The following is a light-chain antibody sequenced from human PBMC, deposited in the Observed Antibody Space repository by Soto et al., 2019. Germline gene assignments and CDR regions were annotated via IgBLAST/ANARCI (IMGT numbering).Light chain of an antibody. CDR2: DVT. CDR3: SSYAASYVLM. Sequence: QSALTQPRSVSGSPGQSVTISCTGTSSDIGGYNYVSWYQHHPGKAPKLMICDVTKRPSGVPDRFSGSKSGNTASLTISGLQAEDEADYYCSSYAASYVLMFGGGTKLTVL. V-gene: IGLV2-11*01. CDR1: SSDIGGYNY. J-gene: IGLJ3*02.